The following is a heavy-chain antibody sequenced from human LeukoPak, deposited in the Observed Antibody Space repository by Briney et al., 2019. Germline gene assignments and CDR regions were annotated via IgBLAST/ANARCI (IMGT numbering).Heavy chain of an antibody. CDR2: IYPGYSDT. J-gene: IGHJ3*02. Sequence: GGSLEISFKGSGYHFTSYWIGWVRPLPGKGLGGVGIIYPGYSDTRYSPSFQGQVTISADKSISTAYLQWSSLKASDTAMYYCARSHSGSYSHDAFDIWGQGTMVTVSS. D-gene: IGHD1-26*01. CDR1: GYHFTSYW. CDR3: ARSHSGSYSHDAFDI. V-gene: IGHV5-51*01.